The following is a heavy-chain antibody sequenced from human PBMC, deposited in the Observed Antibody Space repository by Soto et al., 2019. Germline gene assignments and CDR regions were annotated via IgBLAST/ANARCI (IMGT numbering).Heavy chain of an antibody. CDR1: GGSVSSSGYC. J-gene: IGHJ1*01. V-gene: IGHV4-61*08. CDR2: IFTGGTT. CDR3: ARSPRFCSGGKCNTRYFQN. Sequence: SETLSLTCTVSGGSVSSSGYCWNWIRQPPGKGLEWIGYIFTGGTTNYNPSLNSRITISLDTSKNQFSLRLSSVTAADTAVYYCARSPRFCSGGKCNTRYFQNWGRGTLVTVSS. D-gene: IGHD2-15*01.